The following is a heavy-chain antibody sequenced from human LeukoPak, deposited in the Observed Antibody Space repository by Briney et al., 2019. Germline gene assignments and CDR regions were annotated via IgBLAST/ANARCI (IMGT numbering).Heavy chain of an antibody. J-gene: IGHJ1*01. D-gene: IGHD3-10*01. CDR1: GYTFTSYA. V-gene: IGHV7-4-1*02. Sequence: ASVKVSCKASGYTFTSYAMNWVRQAPGQGLEWMGWINTNTGNPTYAQGFTGRFVFSLDTSVSTAYLQISSLKAEDTAVYYCASGKLWFGELFTPYFQHWGQGTLVTVSS. CDR2: INTNTGNP. CDR3: ASGKLWFGELFTPYFQH.